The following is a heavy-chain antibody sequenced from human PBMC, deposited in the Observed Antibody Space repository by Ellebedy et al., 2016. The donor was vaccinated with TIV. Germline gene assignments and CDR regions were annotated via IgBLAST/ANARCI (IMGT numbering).Heavy chain of an antibody. CDR2: ISSSSSTI. CDR3: ARGTGYSSGWYADGFDI. CDR1: GFTFSSYN. V-gene: IGHV3-48*04. Sequence: PGGSLRLSCAASGFTFSSYNMNRVRQAPGKGLEWVSYISSSSSTIYYADSVKGRFTFTRDNAKNSLYLKMNSLRAEDTAVYYCARGTGYSSGWYADGFDIWGQGTMVTVSS. D-gene: IGHD6-19*01. J-gene: IGHJ3*02.